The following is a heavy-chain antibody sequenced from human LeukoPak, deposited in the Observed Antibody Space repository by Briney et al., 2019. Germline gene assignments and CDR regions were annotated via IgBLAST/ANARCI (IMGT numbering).Heavy chain of an antibody. Sequence: SETLSLTCTGSGGSISSGSYYWSWIRQPAGKGLEWIGRIYTSGSTNYNPSLKSRVTISVDTSKNQFSLKLSSVTAADTAVYYCARDSHWFDPWGQGTLVTVSS. CDR1: GGSISSGSYY. V-gene: IGHV4-61*02. CDR3: ARDSHWFDP. J-gene: IGHJ5*02. CDR2: IYTSGST.